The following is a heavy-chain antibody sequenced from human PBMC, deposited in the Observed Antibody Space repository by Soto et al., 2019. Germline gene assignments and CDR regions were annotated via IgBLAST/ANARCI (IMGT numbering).Heavy chain of an antibody. D-gene: IGHD1-26*01. CDR2: IYYSGRT. J-gene: IGHJ4*02. Sequence: QLQLQESGPGLVKPSETLSLTCTVSGGSISSSSYYWGWIRQSPGKGLEWIGNIYYSGRTYYNTSLKRRVTISVDTSQNQFSLKLSSVTAADTAVYYCARRGGSSPFDYWGQGTLVTVSS. CDR3: ARRGGSSPFDY. V-gene: IGHV4-39*01. CDR1: GGSISSSSYY.